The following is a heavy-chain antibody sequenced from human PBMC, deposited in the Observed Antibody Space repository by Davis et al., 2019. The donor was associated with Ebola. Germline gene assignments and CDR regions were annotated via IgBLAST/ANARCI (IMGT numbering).Heavy chain of an antibody. CDR3: ARGEWFPTGYGMDV. J-gene: IGHJ6*02. V-gene: IGHV4-59*01. Sequence: SETLSLTCNVSGGSISSYYCSWVRQAPGKGLELMAYIYTGSANYNPSLNGRATKSVGPSINQFSLTLKSVTAADTAVYSCARGEWFPTGYGMDVWGQGTTVTGSS. CDR1: GGSISSYY. CDR2: IYTGSA. D-gene: IGHD3-3*01.